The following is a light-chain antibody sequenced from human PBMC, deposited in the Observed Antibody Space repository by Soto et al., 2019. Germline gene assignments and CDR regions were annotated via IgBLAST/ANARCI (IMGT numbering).Light chain of an antibody. Sequence: DIQVTQSPSTLSASVGDRVTITCRAMQSLNNWLAWYQQKPGKAPKLLIYDASSLESGVPSRFSGSGSGTEFTLTISSLQPDDFTVYYCQQYNNWPRTFGQGTKVDI. CDR1: QSLNNW. V-gene: IGKV1-5*01. J-gene: IGKJ1*01. CDR3: QQYNNWPRT. CDR2: DAS.